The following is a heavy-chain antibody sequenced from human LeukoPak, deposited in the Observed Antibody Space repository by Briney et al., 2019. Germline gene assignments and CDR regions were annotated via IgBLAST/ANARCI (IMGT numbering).Heavy chain of an antibody. CDR3: ARGASGGGYSFGFRGNAFDI. CDR1: GFTFSTYW. V-gene: IGHV3-64*01. J-gene: IGHJ3*02. D-gene: IGHD5-18*01. CDR2: ISSNGGST. Sequence: GGSLRLSCAASGFTFSTYWMTWVRQAPGKGLEYVSAISSNGGSTYYANSVRGRFTLSRDISKDTLYLQMGSLRAEDMAVYYCARGASGGGYSFGFRGNAFDIWGQGTMVTVSS.